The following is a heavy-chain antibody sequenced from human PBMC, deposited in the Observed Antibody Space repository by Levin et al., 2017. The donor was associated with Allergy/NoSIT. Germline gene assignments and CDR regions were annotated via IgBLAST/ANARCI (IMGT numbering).Heavy chain of an antibody. D-gene: IGHD1-26*01. Sequence: SETLSLTCAVYGGSFSGYYWSWIRQPPGKGLEWIGEINHSGSTNYNPSLKSRVTISVDTSKNQFSLKLSSVTAADTAVYYCARVPSRGATRTDYWGQGTLVTVSS. CDR2: INHSGST. J-gene: IGHJ4*02. CDR1: GGSFSGYY. CDR3: ARVPSRGATRTDY. V-gene: IGHV4-34*01.